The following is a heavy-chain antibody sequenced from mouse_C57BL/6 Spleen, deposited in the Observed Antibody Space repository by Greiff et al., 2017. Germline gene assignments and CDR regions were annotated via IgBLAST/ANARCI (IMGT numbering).Heavy chain of an antibody. CDR1: GFTFSDYY. CDR3: ARDDYYGSRYAMDY. J-gene: IGHJ4*01. V-gene: IGHV5-16*01. D-gene: IGHD1-1*01. Sequence: EVQLVESEGGLVQPGSSMKLSCTASGFTFSDYYMAWVRQVPEKGLEWVANINYDGSSTYYLDSLKSRFIISRDNAKNILYLQMSSLKSEDTATYYCARDDYYGSRYAMDYWGQGTSVTVSS. CDR2: INYDGSST.